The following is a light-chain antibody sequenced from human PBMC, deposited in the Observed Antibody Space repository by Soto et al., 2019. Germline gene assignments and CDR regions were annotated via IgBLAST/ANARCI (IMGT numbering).Light chain of an antibody. CDR2: WAS. Sequence: DIVMTQSPDSLAVSLGERATINCKSSQSVFYSPNNKNYLAWYQQKPGKPPKLLTYWASTRESGVPDRFSGSGSGTDFTLTISSLQAEDVAVYSCQQSYDSQWMFGQGTKVESK. CDR3: QQSYDSQWM. CDR1: QSVFYSPNNKNY. J-gene: IGKJ1*01. V-gene: IGKV4-1*01.